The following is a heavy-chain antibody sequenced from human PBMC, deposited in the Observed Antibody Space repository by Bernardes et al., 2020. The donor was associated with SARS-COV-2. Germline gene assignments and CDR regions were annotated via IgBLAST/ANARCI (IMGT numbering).Heavy chain of an antibody. CDR2: LNEDGSIT. CDR1: GFTFSTYW. J-gene: IGHJ4*02. Sequence: GSLRLSRVVSGFTFSTYWLHWVRQAPGTGLEWVSRLNEDGSITTYADSVKGRFTISRDNAKNTLYLQMHSLRVEDTATYYCVRDLAGGRGSWGQGTLVTVSS. D-gene: IGHD2-15*01. V-gene: IGHV3-74*01. CDR3: VRDLAGGRGS.